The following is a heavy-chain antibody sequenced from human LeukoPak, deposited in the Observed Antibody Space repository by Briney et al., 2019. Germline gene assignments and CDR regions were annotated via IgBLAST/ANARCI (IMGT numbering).Heavy chain of an antibody. D-gene: IGHD6-19*01. Sequence: SQTLSLTCTVSGGSISSGNYYWSWIRQHPGKGLEWIGYIYYSGSTHYNPSLKSRLTISVDTSKNQFSLKLSSVTAADTAVYYCAREGGYSSGLDYWGQGTLVTVSS. CDR3: AREGGYSSGLDY. CDR1: GGSISSGNYY. CDR2: IYYSGST. J-gene: IGHJ4*02. V-gene: IGHV4-31*03.